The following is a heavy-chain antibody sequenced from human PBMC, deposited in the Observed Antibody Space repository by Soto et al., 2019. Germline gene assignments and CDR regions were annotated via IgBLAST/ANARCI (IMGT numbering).Heavy chain of an antibody. CDR1: GFTFSSYA. J-gene: IGHJ5*02. V-gene: IGHV3-23*01. D-gene: IGHD2-2*01. Sequence: GSLRLSCAASGFTFSSYAMSWVRQAPGKGLEWVSAISGSGGSTYYADSVKGRFTISRDNSKNTLYLQMNSLRAEDTAVYYCAKVERIVVPAAITRGWFDPWGQETLVTVSS. CDR2: ISGSGGST. CDR3: AKVERIVVPAAITRGWFDP.